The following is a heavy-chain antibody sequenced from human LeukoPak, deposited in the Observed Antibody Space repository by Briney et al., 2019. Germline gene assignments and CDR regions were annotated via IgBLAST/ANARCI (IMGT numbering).Heavy chain of an antibody. CDR1: GGTFSSYA. J-gene: IGHJ5*02. CDR3: ARDHYRHGRGWFDP. CDR2: IIPIFGTA. V-gene: IGHV1-69*13. D-gene: IGHD3-10*01. Sequence: GASVKVSCKASGGTFSSYAISWVRQAPGQGLEWMGGIIPIFGTANYAQKFQGRVTITADESTSTAYMELSSLRSEDTAVYYCARDHYRHGRGWFDPWGQGTLVTVSS.